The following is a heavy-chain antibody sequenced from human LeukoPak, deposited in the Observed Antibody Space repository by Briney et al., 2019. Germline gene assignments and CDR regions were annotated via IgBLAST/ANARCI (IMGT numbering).Heavy chain of an antibody. D-gene: IGHD2-15*01. CDR2: IIPIFGTA. Sequence: SVKVSCKAPGGTFSSYAISWVRQAPGQGLEWMGGIIPIFGTANYAQKFQGRVTITADESTSTAYMELSSLRSEDTAVYYCAREGCSGGSCYSASIYYGMDVWGKGTTVTVSS. CDR1: GGTFSSYA. J-gene: IGHJ6*04. V-gene: IGHV1-69*01. CDR3: AREGCSGGSCYSASIYYGMDV.